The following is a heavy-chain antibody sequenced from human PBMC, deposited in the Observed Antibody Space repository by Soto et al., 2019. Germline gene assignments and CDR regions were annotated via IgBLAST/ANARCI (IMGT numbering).Heavy chain of an antibody. CDR3: AKAALWAARRRGNPGLDELDY. Sequence: GVSLRLSFAASGFTFSSYAMSRVRQAQGKGLEWVSAISGSGGSTYYADSVKGRFTISRDNSKNTLYLQMNSLRAEDTAVYYCAKAALWAARRRGNPGLDELDYWGQGTLVTVSS. CDR2: ISGSGGST. J-gene: IGHJ4*02. D-gene: IGHD6-6*01. CDR1: GFTFSSYA. V-gene: IGHV3-23*01.